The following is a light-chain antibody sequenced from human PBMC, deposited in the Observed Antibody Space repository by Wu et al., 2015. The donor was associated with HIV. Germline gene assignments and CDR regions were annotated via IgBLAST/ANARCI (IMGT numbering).Light chain of an antibody. CDR3: QQYNSYSPS. CDR2: SAS. Sequence: DIQMTQSPSSLSASVGDRVTITCRASQGISNFLAWYQQKPGRVPELLIYSASTLRPGVPSRFSGTGYGTEFTLTISSLQPDDFVTYCCQQYNSYSPSFGQGTKLEIK. CDR1: QGISNF. J-gene: IGKJ2*03. V-gene: IGKV1-27*01.